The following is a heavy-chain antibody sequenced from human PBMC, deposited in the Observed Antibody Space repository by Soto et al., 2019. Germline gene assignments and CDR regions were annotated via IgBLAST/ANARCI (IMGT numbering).Heavy chain of an antibody. J-gene: IGHJ4*02. CDR1: GGSISSYY. Sequence: SETLSLTCTVSGGSISSYYWSWIRQPPGKGLEWIGYIYYSGSTNYNPSLKSRVTISVDTSKNQFSLKLSSVTAADTAVYYCARTTTWPTHSPNAIDYWGQGTLVTVSS. CDR3: ARTTTWPTHSPNAIDY. CDR2: IYYSGST. D-gene: IGHD4-17*01. V-gene: IGHV4-59*01.